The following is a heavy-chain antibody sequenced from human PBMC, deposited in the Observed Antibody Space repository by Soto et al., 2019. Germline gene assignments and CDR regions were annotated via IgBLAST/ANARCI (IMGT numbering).Heavy chain of an antibody. CDR1: GYSFTSLD. Sequence: ASVKVSCKASGYSFTSLDINGVRQTAGQGLEWMGWMQPSTGRTGYAQKFQGRVTMTRDTSINTAYMELTTLTSDDTAFYYCARGVSAGVDYWGQGTLVTVSS. D-gene: IGHD1-26*01. CDR2: MQPSTGRT. CDR3: ARGVSAGVDY. V-gene: IGHV1-8*01. J-gene: IGHJ4*02.